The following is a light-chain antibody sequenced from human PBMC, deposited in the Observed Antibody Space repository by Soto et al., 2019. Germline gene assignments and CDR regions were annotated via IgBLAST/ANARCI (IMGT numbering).Light chain of an antibody. J-gene: IGKJ5*01. CDR2: GAS. CDR1: QSVSSN. Sequence: EIVMRQSPATLSVSAGERATLSCRASQSVSSNLAWYQQKPGQAPRLLIDGASTRATGIPARFSGSGSGTEFTLTISSLQSEDFAVYYCQQYNNWPFTFGQGTRLEIK. CDR3: QQYNNWPFT. V-gene: IGKV3-15*01.